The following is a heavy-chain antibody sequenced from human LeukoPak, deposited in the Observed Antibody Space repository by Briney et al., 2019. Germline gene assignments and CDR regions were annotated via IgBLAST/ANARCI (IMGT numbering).Heavy chain of an antibody. J-gene: IGHJ3*02. CDR1: GFIFSDHY. CDR3: ANQGRYYDFWSGYYPLDGAFDI. D-gene: IGHD3-3*01. V-gene: IGHV3-11*01. CDR2: ITSSSSKM. Sequence: GGSLRLSCAASGFIFSDHYMSWIRQAPGKGLEWISYITSSSSKMFYADSVKGRFTISRDNSKNTLYLQMNSLRAEDTAVYYCANQGRYYDFWSGYYPLDGAFDIWGQGTMVTVSS.